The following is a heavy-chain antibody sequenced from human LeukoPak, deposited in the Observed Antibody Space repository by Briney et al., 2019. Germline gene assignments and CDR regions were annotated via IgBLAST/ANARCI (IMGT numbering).Heavy chain of an antibody. V-gene: IGHV3-53*01. J-gene: IGHJ4*02. Sequence: PGGSLRLSCAASGFTVSSNYMSWVRQAPGKGLEWVPVIYSGGSTYYADSVKGRFTISRDNSKNTLYLQMNSLRAEDTAVYYCARVTADPPFRKIWFGIYNWGQGTLVTVSS. CDR3: ARVTADPPFRKIWFGIYN. D-gene: IGHD3-10*01. CDR1: GFTVSSNY. CDR2: IYSGGST.